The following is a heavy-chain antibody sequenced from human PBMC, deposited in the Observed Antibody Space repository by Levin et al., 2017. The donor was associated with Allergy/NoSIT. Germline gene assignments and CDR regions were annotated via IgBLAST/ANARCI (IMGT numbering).Heavy chain of an antibody. V-gene: IGHV1-2*06. CDR2: INPNSGGT. D-gene: IGHD6-6*01. CDR3: ARGGYSSSTFDI. CDR1: GYTFTGYY. J-gene: IGHJ3*02. Sequence: GESLKISCKASGYTFTGYYMHWVRQAPGQGLEWMGRINPNSGGTNYAQKFQGRVTMTRDTSISTAYMELSRLRSDDTAVYYCARGGYSSSTFDIWGQGTMVTVSS.